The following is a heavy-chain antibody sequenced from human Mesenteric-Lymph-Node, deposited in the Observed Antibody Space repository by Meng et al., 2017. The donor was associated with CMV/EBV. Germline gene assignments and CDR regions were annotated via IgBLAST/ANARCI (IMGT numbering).Heavy chain of an antibody. J-gene: IGHJ4*02. CDR2: INHSGST. CDR1: GGSFSGYY. V-gene: IGHV4-34*01. Sequence: SLTCAFYGGSFSGYYWSWIRQPPGKGLEWIGEINHSGSTNYNPSLKSRVTISVDTSKNQFSLKLSSVTAADTAVYYCARGDFWSGDFDYWGQGTLVTVSS. D-gene: IGHD3-3*01. CDR3: ARGDFWSGDFDY.